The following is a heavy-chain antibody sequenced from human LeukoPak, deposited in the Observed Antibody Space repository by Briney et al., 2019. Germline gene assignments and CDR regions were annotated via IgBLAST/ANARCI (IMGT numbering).Heavy chain of an antibody. CDR1: GGTFSSYA. Sequence: GSSVKVSFKASGGTFSSYAISWVRQAPGQGLEWMGGIIPIFGTANYAQKFQGRVTITADESTSTAYMELSSLRSEDTAVYYCARARGDSSGRVYHFDYWGQGTLVTVSS. D-gene: IGHD6-19*01. V-gene: IGHV1-69*01. J-gene: IGHJ4*02. CDR3: ARARGDSSGRVYHFDY. CDR2: IIPIFGTA.